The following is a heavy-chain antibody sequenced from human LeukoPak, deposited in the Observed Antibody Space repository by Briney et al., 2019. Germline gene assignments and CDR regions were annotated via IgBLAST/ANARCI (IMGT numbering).Heavy chain of an antibody. CDR3: ARDCRGYSGYDHDAFNI. J-gene: IGHJ3*02. D-gene: IGHD5-12*01. V-gene: IGHV3-66*01. Sequence: GSLRLSCAASGFTVSSNYMSWVRQAPGKGLEWVSVIYSGGSTYYADSVKGRFTISRDNSKNTLYLQMNSLRAEDTAVYYCARDCRGYSGYDHDAFNIWGQGTMVTVSS. CDR2: IYSGGST. CDR1: GFTVSSNY.